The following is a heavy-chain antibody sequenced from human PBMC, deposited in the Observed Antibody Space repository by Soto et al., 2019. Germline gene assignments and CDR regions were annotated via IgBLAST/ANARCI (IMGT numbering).Heavy chain of an antibody. CDR3: ARDSSSDAFDI. V-gene: IGHV3-66*01. CDR1: RFTVSSNY. J-gene: IGHJ3*02. Sequence: GGSLRLSCAVSRFTVSSNYMSWVRQAPGEGLEWVSVIYDGGMTYYADSVRGRFTISRDNSKNTLYLQMNSLRAEDTAVYYCARDSSSDAFDIWGQGTMVTVSS. CDR2: IYDGGMT. D-gene: IGHD2-2*01.